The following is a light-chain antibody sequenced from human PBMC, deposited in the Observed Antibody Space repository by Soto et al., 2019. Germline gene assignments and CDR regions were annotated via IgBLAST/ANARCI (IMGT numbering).Light chain of an antibody. CDR3: QVSANSAQKYA. CDR1: QTISSSD. Sequence: EIVLTQSPGTLSLSPGERATLSCRASQTISSSDLAWYRQKPGQAPRLLIFGSSSRAPEIPDRFSGSGSGTDFALTISALYPEDFAVYYCQVSANSAQKYAFGQRTKLEI. V-gene: IGKV3-20*01. J-gene: IGKJ2*01. CDR2: GSS.